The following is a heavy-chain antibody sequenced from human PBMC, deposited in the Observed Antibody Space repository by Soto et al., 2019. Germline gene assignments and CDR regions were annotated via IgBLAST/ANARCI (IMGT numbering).Heavy chain of an antibody. CDR3: ARGGVVPAARLGMDV. CDR2: INSDGSST. Sequence: EVQLLESGGGLVQPGGSLRLSCAASGFTFSSYWMHWVRQAPGKGLVWVSRINSDGSSTSYADSVKGRFTISRDNAKKTLYLQMNSLRAEDTAVYYCARGGVVPAARLGMDVWGQGTTVTVSS. CDR1: GFTFSSYW. J-gene: IGHJ6*02. D-gene: IGHD2-2*01. V-gene: IGHV3-74*02.